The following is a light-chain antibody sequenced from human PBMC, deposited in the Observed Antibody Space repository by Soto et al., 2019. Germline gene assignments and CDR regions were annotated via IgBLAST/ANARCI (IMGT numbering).Light chain of an antibody. V-gene: IGLV2-14*01. J-gene: IGLJ1*01. Sequence: QSVLTQPASVSGSPGQSITISCTGTSSDVGGYTYVSWYQQHPGKAPKLMIYEVSNRPSGVSNRFSGSKSGNTASLTISGLQAEDEADYYCSSYTSRSIAYLFGTGTKLNVL. CDR2: EVS. CDR1: SSDVGGYTY. CDR3: SSYTSRSIAYL.